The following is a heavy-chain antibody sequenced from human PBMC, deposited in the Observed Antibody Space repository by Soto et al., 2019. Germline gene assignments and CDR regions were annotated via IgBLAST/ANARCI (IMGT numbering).Heavy chain of an antibody. CDR2: ISAYNGNT. CDR3: ATRNYDFWSGPYYFDS. V-gene: IGHV1-18*01. J-gene: IGHJ4*02. Sequence: ASVKVSCKASGYTFTSYGISWVRQAPGQGLEWMGWISAYNGNTNYAQKLQGRVTMTTDTSTSTAYMELSSLRSEDTAVYYCATRNYDFWSGPYYFDSWGQGTLVTVSS. D-gene: IGHD3-3*01. CDR1: GYTFTSYG.